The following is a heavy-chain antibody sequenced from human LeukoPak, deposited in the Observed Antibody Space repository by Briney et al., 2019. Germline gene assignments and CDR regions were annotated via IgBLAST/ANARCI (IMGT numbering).Heavy chain of an antibody. J-gene: IGHJ4*02. Sequence: GGSLRLSCAASGFTFSSYAMHWVRQAPGKGLEWVAVISYDGSNKYYADSVKGRFTISRDNSKNTLYLQMNSLRAEDTAVYYCAKAPGSYCSGGSCYSGLDYWGQGTLVTVSS. D-gene: IGHD2-15*01. V-gene: IGHV3-30*04. CDR3: AKAPGSYCSGGSCYSGLDY. CDR1: GFTFSSYA. CDR2: ISYDGSNK.